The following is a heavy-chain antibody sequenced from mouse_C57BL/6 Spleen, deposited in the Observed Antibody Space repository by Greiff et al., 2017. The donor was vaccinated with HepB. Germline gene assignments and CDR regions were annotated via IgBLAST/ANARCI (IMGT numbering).Heavy chain of an antibody. V-gene: IGHV1-53*01. CDR1: GYTFTSYW. J-gene: IGHJ4*01. D-gene: IGHD1-1*01. CDR3: ASFTAGDAMDD. CDR2: INPSNGGT. Sequence: QVHVKQPGTELVKPGASVKLSCKASGYTFTSYWMHWVKQRPGQGLEWIGNINPSNGGTNYNEKFKSKATLTVDKSSSTAYMQLSSLTSEDSAVYYCASFTAGDAMDDWGQGTSVTVSS.